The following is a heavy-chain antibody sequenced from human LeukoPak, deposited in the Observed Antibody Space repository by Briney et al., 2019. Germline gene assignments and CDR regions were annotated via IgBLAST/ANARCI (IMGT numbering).Heavy chain of an antibody. J-gene: IGHJ5*02. CDR2: INHSGST. Sequence: SETLSLTCAVYGGSFSGYYWSWIRQPPGKGLEWIGEINHSGSTNYNPSLKSRVAISVDTSKNQFSLKLSSVTAADTAVYYCARFRAAAGNNWLDPWGQGTLVTVSS. V-gene: IGHV4-34*01. CDR1: GGSFSGYY. D-gene: IGHD6-13*01. CDR3: ARFRAAAGNNWLDP.